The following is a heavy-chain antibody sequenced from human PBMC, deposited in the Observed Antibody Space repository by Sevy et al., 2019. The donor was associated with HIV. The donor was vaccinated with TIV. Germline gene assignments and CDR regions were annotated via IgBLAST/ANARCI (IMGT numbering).Heavy chain of an antibody. D-gene: IGHD3-16*01. CDR3: ARGDYDYVWGSSPPFFDP. V-gene: IGHV4-31*03. CDR2: IYYSGST. Sequence: SETLSLTCTVSGGSISSGGYYWSWIRQHPGKGLEWIGYIYYSGSTYYNPSLKSRVTISVDTSKNQFSLQLSSVTAADTAVYYCARGDYDYVWGSSPPFFDPWGQGTLVTVSS. J-gene: IGHJ5*02. CDR1: GGSISSGGYY.